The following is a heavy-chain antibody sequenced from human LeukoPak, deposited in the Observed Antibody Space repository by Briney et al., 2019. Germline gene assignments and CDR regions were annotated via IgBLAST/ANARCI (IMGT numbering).Heavy chain of an antibody. J-gene: IGHJ4*02. D-gene: IGHD6-19*01. Sequence: SETLSLTCTLSGGSLRSHYWSWIRQPPGKALEWLGHIYYSGSTTYSPSLKSRLTISVDTSRNQFSLSLISVTAADTAVYYCARGGQLAVPDPFDSWGQGTLVTVSS. V-gene: IGHV4-59*11. CDR3: ARGGQLAVPDPFDS. CDR2: IYYSGST. CDR1: GGSLRSHY.